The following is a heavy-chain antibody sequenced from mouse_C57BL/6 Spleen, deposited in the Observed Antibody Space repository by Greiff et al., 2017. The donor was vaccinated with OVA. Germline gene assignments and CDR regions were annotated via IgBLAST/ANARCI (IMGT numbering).Heavy chain of an antibody. CDR2: ISSGSSTI. CDR3: AREDWYFDV. V-gene: IGHV5-17*01. CDR1: GFTFSDYG. Sequence: EVKLMESGGGLVKSGGSLKLSCAASGFTFSDYGMHWVRQAPEKGLEWVAYISSGSSTIYYADTVKGRFTISRDNAKNTLFLQMTSLRSEDTAMYYCAREDWYFDVWGTGTTVTVSS. J-gene: IGHJ1*03.